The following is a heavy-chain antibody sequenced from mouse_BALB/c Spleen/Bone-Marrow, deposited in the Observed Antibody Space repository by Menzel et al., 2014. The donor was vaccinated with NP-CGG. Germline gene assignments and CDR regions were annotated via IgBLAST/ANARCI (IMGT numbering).Heavy chain of an antibody. D-gene: IGHD2-1*01. CDR3: TRNYGNQGAMDY. J-gene: IGHJ4*01. V-gene: IGHV5-15*02. Sequence: EVQLVESGGGLVQPGGSRKLSCAASGFTFSDYGMAWVRQAPGKGPEWVAFISNLAYSIYYADTVTGRFTISRENAKSTLYLEMSSLRSEDTAIYYCTRNYGNQGAMDYWGQGTTVTVSS. CDR1: GFTFSDYG. CDR2: ISNLAYSI.